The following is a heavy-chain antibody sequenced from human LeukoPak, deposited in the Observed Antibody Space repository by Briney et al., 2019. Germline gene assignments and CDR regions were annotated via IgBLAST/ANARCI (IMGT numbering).Heavy chain of an antibody. J-gene: IGHJ4*02. D-gene: IGHD1-20*01. Sequence: ASVKVSCKASGGTFSSYAISWVRQAPGRGLEWMGWISAYNGNTNYAQKLQGRVTMTTDTSTSTAYMELRSLRSDDTAVYYCARDGRYNLNYADYWGQGTLVTVSS. CDR1: GGTFSSYA. CDR2: ISAYNGNT. V-gene: IGHV1-18*01. CDR3: ARDGRYNLNYADY.